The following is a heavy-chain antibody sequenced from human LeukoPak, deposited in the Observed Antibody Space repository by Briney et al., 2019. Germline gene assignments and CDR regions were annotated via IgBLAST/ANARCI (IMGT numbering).Heavy chain of an antibody. CDR3: ANNAVTYYYGMDV. D-gene: IGHD4-4*01. V-gene: IGHV3-21*04. Sequence: PGGSLRLSCRASGFDFSYYTMIWVRQAPGKGLEWVSSITSRSQYLYYADSVRGRFTISRDNANDSVFLQMNSLRAEDTAVYYCANNAVTYYYGMDVWGQGTTVTVSS. CDR1: GFDFSYYT. CDR2: ITSRSQYL. J-gene: IGHJ6*02.